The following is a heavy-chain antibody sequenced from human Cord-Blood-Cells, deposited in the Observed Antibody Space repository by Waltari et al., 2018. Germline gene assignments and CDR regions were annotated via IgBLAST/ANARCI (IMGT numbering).Heavy chain of an antibody. CDR2: MNPNSGNT. CDR1: GYTFTSYD. J-gene: IGHJ4*02. CDR3: ARAAAGSGVPAARPLDY. V-gene: IGHV1-8*03. D-gene: IGHD2-2*01. Sequence: QVQLVQSGAEVKKPGASVKVSCKASGYTFTSYDINWVRQATGQGLEWMGWMNPNSGNTGYARNVQGIVTITRNTAISTAYMELGSLRSEDTAVYYCARAAAGSGVPAARPLDYWGQGTLVTVSS.